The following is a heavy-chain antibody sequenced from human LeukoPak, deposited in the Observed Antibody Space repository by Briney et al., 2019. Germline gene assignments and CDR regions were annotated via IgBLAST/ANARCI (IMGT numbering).Heavy chain of an antibody. CDR2: MNPNSGNT. J-gene: IGHJ4*02. V-gene: IGHV1-8*01. CDR3: ARAPRVYYSNNFDY. D-gene: IGHD4-11*01. Sequence: ASVKVSCKASGYTFTSYDINWVRQAPGQGLEWMGWMNPNSGNTGYAQKFQGRVTMTRNTSISTAYMELSSLRSEDTAVYYCARAPRVYYSNNFDYWGQGTRVTVAS. CDR1: GYTFTSYD.